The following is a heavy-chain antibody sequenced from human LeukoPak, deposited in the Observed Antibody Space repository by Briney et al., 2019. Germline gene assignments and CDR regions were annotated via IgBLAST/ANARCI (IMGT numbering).Heavy chain of an antibody. CDR1: GYTSNSAG. Sequence: GASVKVSCKASGYTSNSAGISWVRQAPGQGLEWMGWINAYNDNTKYAEKLQGRVTMTTDTSTSTAYMELRSLRSDDTAVYYCARTTNSYYYYYYIDVWGKGTTVTVSS. V-gene: IGHV1-18*01. J-gene: IGHJ6*03. CDR2: INAYNDNT. CDR3: ARTTNSYYYYYYIDV. D-gene: IGHD1-26*01.